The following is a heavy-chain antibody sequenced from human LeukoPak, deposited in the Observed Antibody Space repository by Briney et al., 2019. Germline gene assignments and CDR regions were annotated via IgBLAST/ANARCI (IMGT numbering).Heavy chain of an antibody. CDR3: TTSSTPYFDY. CDR2: IKSKTDGRTK. CDR1: GFTFSSYA. J-gene: IGHJ4*02. Sequence: PGGSLRLSCAASGFTFSSYAMSWVRQAPGKGLDWVGRIKSKTDGRTKAYAEPVKGRFTISRDDSKNTLYLQMNSLKTEDTAVYYCTTSSTPYFDYWGQGTLVTVSS. V-gene: IGHV3-15*01.